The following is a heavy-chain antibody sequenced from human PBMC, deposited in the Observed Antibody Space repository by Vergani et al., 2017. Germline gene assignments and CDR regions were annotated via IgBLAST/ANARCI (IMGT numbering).Heavy chain of an antibody. D-gene: IGHD3-22*01. CDR1: GGSISSSNW. V-gene: IGHV4-4*02. J-gene: IGHJ4*02. CDR3: ARGSYYDSSGYYYFDY. CDR2: IYHSGST. Sequence: QVQLQESGPGLVKPSGTLSLTCAVSGGSISSSNWWSWVRQPPGKGLEWIGEIYHSGSTNYNPSLKSLVTISVDTSKNQFSLKLSSVTAADTAVYYCARGSYYDSSGYYYFDYWGQGTLVTVSS.